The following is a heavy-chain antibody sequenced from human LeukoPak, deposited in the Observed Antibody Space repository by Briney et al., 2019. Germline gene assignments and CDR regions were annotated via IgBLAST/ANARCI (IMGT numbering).Heavy chain of an antibody. J-gene: IGHJ1*01. Sequence: GGSLRLSCSASGFTVSSNYMIWVRQAPGKGLEWVSVLYSGGSTYYADSVKGRLTISRDNYKNMLSLPMICLRAEDTGVYYCAGVSVAGTYFQHWGQGTLVTVSS. CDR2: LYSGGST. V-gene: IGHV3-53*01. CDR3: AGVSVAGTYFQH. CDR1: GFTVSSNY. D-gene: IGHD6-13*01.